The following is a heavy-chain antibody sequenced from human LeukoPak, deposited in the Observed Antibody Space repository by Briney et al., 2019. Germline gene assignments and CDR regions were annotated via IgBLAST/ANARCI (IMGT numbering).Heavy chain of an antibody. CDR2: ISAYNGNT. CDR3: ARGSPTLDYSSSWYSGSHYGMDV. CDR1: GYTFTSYG. D-gene: IGHD6-13*01. J-gene: IGHJ6*02. Sequence: GASVKVSCKASGYTFTSYGISWVRQAPGQGLEWMGWISAYNGNTNYAQKLQGRVTMTTDTSTSTAYMELRSLRSDDTAVYYCARGSPTLDYSSSWYSGSHYGMDVWGQGTTVTVSS. V-gene: IGHV1-18*01.